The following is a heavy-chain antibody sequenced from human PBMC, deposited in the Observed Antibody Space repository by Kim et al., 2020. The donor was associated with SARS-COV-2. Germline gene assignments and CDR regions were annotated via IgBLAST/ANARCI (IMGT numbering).Heavy chain of an antibody. J-gene: IGHJ5*01. CDR2: SLGSGGFT. Sequence: GGSLRLSCVASRFSFSTNDMTWVRQAPGKGPEWVATSLGSGGFTHYADSVRGRFTMSRDNSKNALSLQMNSLRVDDTAIYYCAKNSGWYDSWGQGLLVTVSS. D-gene: IGHD6-19*01. CDR1: RFSFSTND. CDR3: AKNSGWYDS. V-gene: IGHV3-23*01.